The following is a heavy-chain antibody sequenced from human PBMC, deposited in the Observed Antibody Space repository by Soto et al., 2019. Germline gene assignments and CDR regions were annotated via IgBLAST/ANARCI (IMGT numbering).Heavy chain of an antibody. Sequence: GESLKISCKGSGYSFTSYWIGWVRQMPGKGLEWMGIIYPGDSDTRYSPSFQGQVTISADKSISTAYLQWSSLKASDPAMYYFGRHGESRQYAFDIWGQGTRVTVSS. CDR1: GYSFTSYW. D-gene: IGHD7-27*01. CDR3: GRHGESRQYAFDI. V-gene: IGHV5-51*01. J-gene: IGHJ3*02. CDR2: IYPGDSDT.